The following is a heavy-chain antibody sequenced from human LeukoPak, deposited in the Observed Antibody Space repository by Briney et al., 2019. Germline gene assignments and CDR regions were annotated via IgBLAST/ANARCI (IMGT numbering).Heavy chain of an antibody. CDR2: IIPIFGTA. CDR1: GYTFTSHG. J-gene: IGHJ4*02. CDR3: ARLATRDDIDY. Sequence: SVKVSCKASGYTFTSHGISWVRQAPGQGLEWMGGIIPIFGTANYAQKFQGRVTITADESTSTAYMELSSLRSEDTAVYYCARLATRDDIDYWGQGTLVTVSS. V-gene: IGHV1-69*13. D-gene: IGHD1-1*01.